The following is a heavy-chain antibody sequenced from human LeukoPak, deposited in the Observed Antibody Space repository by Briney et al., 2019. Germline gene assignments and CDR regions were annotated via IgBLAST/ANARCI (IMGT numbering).Heavy chain of an antibody. CDR3: ARTGYSSRPDY. J-gene: IGHJ4*02. CDR2: IYTSGST. V-gene: IGHV4-61*02. CDR1: GGSISSGSYY. D-gene: IGHD6-13*01. Sequence: SQTLSLTCTVSGGSISSGSYYWSWIGQPAGKGLEWIGRIYTSGSTNYNPSLKSRVTISVDTSKNQFSLKLSSVTAADTAVYYCARTGYSSRPDYWGQGTLVTVSS.